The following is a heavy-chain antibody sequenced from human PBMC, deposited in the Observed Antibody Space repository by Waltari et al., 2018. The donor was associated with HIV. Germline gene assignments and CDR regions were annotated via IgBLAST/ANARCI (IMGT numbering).Heavy chain of an antibody. D-gene: IGHD3-22*01. Sequence: VHLLESGGGLVQPGGSLRLSFAASGFSCSSSAFSWVRQAPGKGLEWVSAISGTGGTGYYADSVRGRFTISRDNAKNTLFLQMDSLRADDTAVYYCAKVYYYDSSTYFLKVPHYDYWGQGTLVTVSS. CDR1: GFSCSSSA. J-gene: IGHJ4*02. CDR3: AKVYYYDSSTYFLKVPHYDY. CDR2: ISGTGGTG. V-gene: IGHV3-23*01.